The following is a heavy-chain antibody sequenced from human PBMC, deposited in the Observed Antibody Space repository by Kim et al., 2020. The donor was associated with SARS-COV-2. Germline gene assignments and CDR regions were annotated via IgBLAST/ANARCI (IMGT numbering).Heavy chain of an antibody. D-gene: IGHD3-22*01. V-gene: IGHV3-74*01. CDR3: ARAGDYDFSGYYGFFHT. Sequence: SVKGRFTISRDNAKNTLYLTMNSLRPEDTAVYYCARAGDYDFSGYYGFFHTWGQGALVTVSS. J-gene: IGHJ1*01.